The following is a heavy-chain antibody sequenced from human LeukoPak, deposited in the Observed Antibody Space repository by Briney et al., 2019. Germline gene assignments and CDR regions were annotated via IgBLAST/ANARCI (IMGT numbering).Heavy chain of an antibody. Sequence: GGSLRLSCAASGFTVSSNYMSWVRQAPGKGREWVSVIYSGGSTYYADPVKGRFTTSRDNSKNTLYLQMNSLRAEDTAVYYCARDPGTVTTGYWGQGTLVTVFS. J-gene: IGHJ4*02. CDR1: GFTVSSNY. CDR2: IYSGGST. V-gene: IGHV3-53*01. D-gene: IGHD4-17*01. CDR3: ARDPGTVTTGY.